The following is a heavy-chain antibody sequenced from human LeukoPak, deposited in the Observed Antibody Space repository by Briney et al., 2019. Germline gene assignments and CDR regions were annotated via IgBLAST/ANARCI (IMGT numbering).Heavy chain of an antibody. Sequence: GRSLRLSCEASGFTFSTYGMHWVRQASGKGLEWVAVIWYDGSNKNYADSVKGRFTISRDNSKNTLYLQMNSLRAEDTAVYYCARGGRTTWHGMDVWGQGTTVTVSS. V-gene: IGHV3-33*01. CDR1: GFTFSTYG. J-gene: IGHJ6*02. D-gene: IGHD4-17*01. CDR3: ARGGRTTWHGMDV. CDR2: IWYDGSNK.